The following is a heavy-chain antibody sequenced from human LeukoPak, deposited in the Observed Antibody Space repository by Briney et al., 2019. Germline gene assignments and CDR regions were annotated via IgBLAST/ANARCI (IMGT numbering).Heavy chain of an antibody. V-gene: IGHV3-23*01. CDR3: AKDMITMIVVVNPDY. D-gene: IGHD3-22*01. Sequence: GGSLRLSCAASGFTFSTYAVNWVRQAPGKGLEWVSTISGSGDSTYYVDSVKGRFTISRDNSKNTLYLQMNSLRAEDTAVYYCAKDMITMIVVVNPDYWGQGTLVTVSS. CDR1: GFTFSTYA. CDR2: ISGSGDST. J-gene: IGHJ4*02.